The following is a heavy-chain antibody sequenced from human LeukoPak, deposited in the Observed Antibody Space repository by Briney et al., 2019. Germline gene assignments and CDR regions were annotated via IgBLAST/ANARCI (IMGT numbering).Heavy chain of an antibody. J-gene: IGHJ4*02. CDR1: GFTISNFA. V-gene: IGHV3-23*01. Sequence: GGSLRLSCVASGFTISNFAMGWVRQAPGKGLEWVSAISTNGGSTYYADSAKGRFTISRDNSKNTLHLQMNSLRTEDTAVYYCARGGSYFDISGYYFYWGQGTLVTVSS. CDR3: ARGGSYFDISGYYFY. CDR2: ISTNGGST. D-gene: IGHD3-22*01.